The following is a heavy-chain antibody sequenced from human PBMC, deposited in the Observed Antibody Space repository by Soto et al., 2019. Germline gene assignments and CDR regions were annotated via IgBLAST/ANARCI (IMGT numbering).Heavy chain of an antibody. V-gene: IGHV3-30-3*01. J-gene: IGHJ4*02. Sequence: QVQLVESGGGVVQPGRSLRLSCAASGFTFSSYAMHWVRQAPGKGLEWVAVISYDGSNKYYADSVKGRFTISRDNSKNTLYLQMNSPRAEDTAVYYCARHTIAAVPPDYWGQGTLVTVSS. CDR2: ISYDGSNK. CDR1: GFTFSSYA. CDR3: ARHTIAAVPPDY. D-gene: IGHD6-13*01.